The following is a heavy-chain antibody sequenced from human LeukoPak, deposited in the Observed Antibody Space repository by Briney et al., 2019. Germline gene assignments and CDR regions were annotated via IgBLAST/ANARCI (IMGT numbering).Heavy chain of an antibody. CDR1: GYTFNRNG. CDR2: ISGYSTNT. V-gene: IGHV1-18*01. CDR3: AKAGRGTYYYFDY. D-gene: IGHD1-26*01. Sequence: ASVKISCKASGYTFNRNGIIWVRQAPGQGLEWMGWISGYSTNTKYAQKVQARITTTSDASSSTVYMELTSLTSDDTAVYYCAKAGRGTYYYFDYWGQGTLVTVSS. J-gene: IGHJ4*02.